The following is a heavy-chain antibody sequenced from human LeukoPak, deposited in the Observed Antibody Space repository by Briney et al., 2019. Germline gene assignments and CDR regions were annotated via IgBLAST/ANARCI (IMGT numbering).Heavy chain of an antibody. CDR2: IRSAVDTT. CDR1: GFTFSSYS. D-gene: IGHD3/OR15-3a*01. CDR3: AKHFCTGLDCSLFDS. V-gene: IGHV3-23*01. J-gene: IGHJ4*02. Sequence: GGSLRLSCAASGFTFSSYSMNWVRQAPGKGLEWVSGIRSAVDTTHYADSVKGRFIISRDNSKNTLSLQLNSLRPEDTALYYCAKHFCTGLDCSLFDSWGQGTLVTVSS.